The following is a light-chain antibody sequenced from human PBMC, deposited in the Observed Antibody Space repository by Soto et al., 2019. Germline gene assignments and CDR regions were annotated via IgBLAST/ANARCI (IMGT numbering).Light chain of an antibody. CDR3: SAYAGSYTRV. J-gene: IGLJ1*01. V-gene: IGLV2-14*01. CDR2: EVR. CDR1: MRDVGAYNL. Sequence: LTQPASVSGSAGQSITISCSGTMRDVGAYNLVSWYQQHPGTAPKLIIYEVRNRPSGISSRFSGSRSGNTASLTISGLQSEDEGDYYCSAYAGSYTRVFGTGTKVTVL.